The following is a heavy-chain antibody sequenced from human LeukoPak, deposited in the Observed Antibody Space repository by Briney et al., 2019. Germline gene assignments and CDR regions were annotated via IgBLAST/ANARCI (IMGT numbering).Heavy chain of an antibody. Sequence: PGGSLRLSCAASGFTFSGSVMHWVRQASGKGLEWVGRIGNKANSYATFYAASAKGRFTISRDDSKNTAYLQMNSLKTEDTAVYYCTGGSGWYSPDYWGQGTLVTVST. CDR3: TGGSGWYSPDY. D-gene: IGHD6-19*01. V-gene: IGHV3-73*01. CDR1: GFTFSGSV. J-gene: IGHJ4*02. CDR2: IGNKANSYAT.